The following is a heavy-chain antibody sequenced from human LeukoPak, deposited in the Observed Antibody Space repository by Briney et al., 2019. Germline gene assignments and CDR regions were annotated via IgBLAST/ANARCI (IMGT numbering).Heavy chain of an antibody. Sequence: GGSLRLSCAASGFTFSSYAMSWVRQAPGKGLEWVSAISGSGGSTYYADSVKGRFTISRDNSKNTLYLQMGSLRAEDMAVYYCAREYYDSSGYYYYWGQGTLVTVST. V-gene: IGHV3-23*01. D-gene: IGHD3-22*01. CDR2: ISGSGGST. CDR3: AREYYDSSGYYYY. CDR1: GFTFSSYA. J-gene: IGHJ4*02.